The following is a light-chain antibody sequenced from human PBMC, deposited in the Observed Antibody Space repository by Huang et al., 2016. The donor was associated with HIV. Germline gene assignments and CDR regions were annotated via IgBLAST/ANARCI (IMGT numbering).Light chain of an antibody. V-gene: IGKV1-39*01. Sequence: DIQMTQSPFSLSASVGDRVTITCRASQSISSYLNWYQQKPGKALKILIYAASTLQSGIPSRFSGSGAGTDFTLTITSLQPEDFATYYCQQTYIIPITFGQGTKLEIK. CDR2: AAS. CDR1: QSISSY. J-gene: IGKJ2*01. CDR3: QQTYIIPIT.